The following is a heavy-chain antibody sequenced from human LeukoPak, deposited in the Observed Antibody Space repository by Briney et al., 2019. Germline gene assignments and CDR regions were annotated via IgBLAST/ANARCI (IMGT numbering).Heavy chain of an antibody. CDR3: ARGVVRGDYFDY. CDR1: GGSFSGYY. Sequence: SETLSLTCAVYGGSFSGYYWSWIRQPPGKGLEWIGEINHSGSTNYNPSLKSRVTISVDTSKNQFSLKLSSVTAADTAVYYCARGVVRGDYFDYWGQGTLVTVSS. CDR2: INHSGST. V-gene: IGHV4-34*01. J-gene: IGHJ4*02. D-gene: IGHD3-10*01.